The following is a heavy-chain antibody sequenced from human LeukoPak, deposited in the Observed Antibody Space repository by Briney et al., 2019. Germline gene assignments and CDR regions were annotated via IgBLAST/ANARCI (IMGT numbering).Heavy chain of an antibody. CDR3: ARQGYSSSTTVDY. CDR2: IYPGDSDT. J-gene: IGHJ4*02. V-gene: IGHV5-51*01. D-gene: IGHD6-6*01. Sequence: GESLKISCKGSGYSFTSHWIGWVRQMPGKGLEWMGIIYPGDSDTRYSPSFQGQVTISADKSISTAYLQWSSLKASDTAMYYCARQGYSSSTTVDYWGQGTLVTVSS. CDR1: GYSFTSHW.